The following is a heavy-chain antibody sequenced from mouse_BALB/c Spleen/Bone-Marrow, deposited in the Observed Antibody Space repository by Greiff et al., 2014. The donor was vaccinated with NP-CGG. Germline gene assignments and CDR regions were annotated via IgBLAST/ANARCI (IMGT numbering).Heavy chain of an antibody. D-gene: IGHD5-1*01. CDR3: TRLPH. CDR1: GYTFTNYY. Sequence: QVQLQQSGAELVKPGASVKLSCRASGYTFTNYYMYWEKQRPGQGLEWIGEINPSNGGTNFNEKFKSKATLTVDKSSSTAYMQLSSLTSEDSAVYYCTRLPHWGQGTSVTVSS. J-gene: IGHJ4*01. V-gene: IGHV1S81*02. CDR2: INPSNGGT.